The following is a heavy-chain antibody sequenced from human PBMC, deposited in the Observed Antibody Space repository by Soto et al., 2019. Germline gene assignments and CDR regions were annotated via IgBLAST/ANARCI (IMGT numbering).Heavy chain of an antibody. V-gene: IGHV4-31*03. Sequence: SETLSLTCSVSGAALNSGNYYWSWIRQVPGKGLEWIGHIYVTGAVDYNPSLRDRITISQDTSERQFSLNLRLVTAADTAVYYSARLRIATNNYKWFDPWGQGTLVTVS. CDR2: IYVTGAV. CDR3: ARLRIATNNYKWFDP. J-gene: IGHJ5*02. CDR1: GAALNSGNYY. D-gene: IGHD2-21*01.